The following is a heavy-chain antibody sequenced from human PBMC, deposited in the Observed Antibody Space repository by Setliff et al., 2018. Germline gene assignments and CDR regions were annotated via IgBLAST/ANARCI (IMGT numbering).Heavy chain of an antibody. Sequence: ASVKVSCKASGYTFTYFGVSWLRLAPGQGLEWMGWISGHNGKTIIEPKFQGRVALTTDTGSDTAYMELRNLRSDDAAVYYCAKVITVFGVVIMENWFDPWGQGTLGTV. CDR3: AKVITVFGVVIMENWFDP. CDR2: ISGHNGKT. D-gene: IGHD3-3*01. J-gene: IGHJ5*02. V-gene: IGHV1-18*01. CDR1: GYTFTYFG.